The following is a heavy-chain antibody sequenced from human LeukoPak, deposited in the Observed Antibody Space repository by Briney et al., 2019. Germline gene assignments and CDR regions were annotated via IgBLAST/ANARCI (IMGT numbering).Heavy chain of an antibody. CDR1: GYTFTSYA. CDR2: INAGNGNT. D-gene: IGHD3-10*01. Sequence: ASVKVSCKASGYTFTSYAMHWVRQAPGQRLEWMGWINAGNGNTKYSQKFQGRVTITRDTSASTAYMELSSLRSEDTAVYYCARDMTMVPGVIAYWGQGTLVTVSS. J-gene: IGHJ4*02. CDR3: ARDMTMVPGVIAY. V-gene: IGHV1-3*01.